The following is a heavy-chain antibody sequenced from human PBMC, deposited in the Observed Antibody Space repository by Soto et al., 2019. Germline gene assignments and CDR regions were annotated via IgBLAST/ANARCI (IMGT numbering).Heavy chain of an antibody. CDR2: IIPILGIA. CDR3: TELGGYCSSTSCYRLLDP. J-gene: IGHJ5*02. D-gene: IGHD2-2*01. CDR1: GGTFSSYT. V-gene: IGHV1-69*02. Sequence: SVKVSCKASGGTFSSYTISWVRQAPGQGLEWMGRIIPILGIANYAQKFQGRVTITADKSTSTAYMELSSLRSEDTAVYYCTELGGYCSSTSCYRLLDPWGQGTLVTVSS.